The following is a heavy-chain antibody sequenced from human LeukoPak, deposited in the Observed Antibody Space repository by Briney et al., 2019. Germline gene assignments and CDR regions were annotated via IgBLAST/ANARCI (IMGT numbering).Heavy chain of an antibody. J-gene: IGHJ4*02. CDR2: IKSKTDGGTT. CDR3: TTDYGSGSYYNEVPIDY. V-gene: IGHV3-15*01. Sequence: WVRQAPGKGLEWVGRIKSKTDGGTTDYAAPVKGRFTISRDDSKNTLYLQMNSLKTEDTAVYYCTTDYGSGSYYNEVPIDYWGQGTLVTVSA. D-gene: IGHD3-10*01.